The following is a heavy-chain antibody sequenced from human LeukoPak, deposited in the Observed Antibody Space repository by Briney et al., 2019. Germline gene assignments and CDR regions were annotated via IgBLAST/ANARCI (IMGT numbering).Heavy chain of an antibody. D-gene: IGHD4/OR15-4a*01. Sequence: PGGSLRLSCAASGFTFSSCSMNWVRQAPGKGLEWVSSITSSSSSIYSADSVKGRLTISRDNAKNSLYLEMNSLRDEDTAVYYCARDLAWGAYWGQGTLVTVSS. CDR2: ITSSSSSI. V-gene: IGHV3-21*01. CDR1: GFTFSSCS. J-gene: IGHJ4*02. CDR3: ARDLAWGAY.